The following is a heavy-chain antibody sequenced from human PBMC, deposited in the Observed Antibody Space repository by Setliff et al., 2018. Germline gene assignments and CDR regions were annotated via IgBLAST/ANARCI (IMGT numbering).Heavy chain of an antibody. CDR3: ARGGPTLTISRVLVVSSFDP. J-gene: IGHJ5*02. CDR2: FYTSGNT. D-gene: IGHD3-3*01. CDR1: GDSISSGYYY. V-gene: IGHV4-61*09. Sequence: SETLSLTCTVSGDSISSGYYYWTWIRQSAGKGLEWIGHFYTSGNTNYNPSLKSRVTISVDTSKNQFSLKLSSATAADTATYYCARGGPTLTISRVLVVSSFDPWGQGSRVTVSS.